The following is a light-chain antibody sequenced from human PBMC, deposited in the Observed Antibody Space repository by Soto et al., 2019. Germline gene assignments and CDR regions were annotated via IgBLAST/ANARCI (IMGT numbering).Light chain of an antibody. Sequence: DIVMTQSPASLAVSLGERATINCKSSQSVLYDSNNKDYLAWYRQKPGQPPNLLVYWASTRESRVPDRFSASGSGTDFTLTISSLQAEDVAVYYCQQYYSLPLTFGGGTKVEIK. CDR3: QQYYSLPLT. CDR2: WAS. V-gene: IGKV4-1*01. J-gene: IGKJ4*01. CDR1: QSVLYDSNNKDY.